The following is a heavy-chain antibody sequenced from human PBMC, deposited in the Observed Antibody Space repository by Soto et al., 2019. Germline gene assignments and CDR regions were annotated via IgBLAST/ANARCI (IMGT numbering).Heavy chain of an antibody. V-gene: IGHV1-24*01. CDR3: ATGGPRDFWSGWVYWFDP. CDR2: FDPEDGET. CDR1: GYTLAELS. J-gene: IGHJ5*02. D-gene: IGHD3-3*01. Sequence: ASVKVSCKVPGYTLAELSMQWVRQAPGKGLEWMGGFDPEDGETIYAQKFQGRVTMTEDTSTDTAYMELSSLRSEDTAVYYCATGGPRDFWSGWVYWFDPWGQGTLVTVSS.